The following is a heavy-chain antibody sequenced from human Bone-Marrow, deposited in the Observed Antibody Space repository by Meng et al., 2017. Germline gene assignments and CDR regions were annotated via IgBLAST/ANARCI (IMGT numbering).Heavy chain of an antibody. CDR2: KFHDGTT. CDR3: ARDNMGSINY. V-gene: IGHV4-61*01. CDR1: GGSVSSGPYS. J-gene: IGHJ4*02. Sequence: QGQLKESGPGLVRPSETLSLTCTVSGGSVSSGPYSWTWVRQPPGKGLEWIGYKFHDGTTNYNPSLKSRVTMSVDASKKQFSLNLSSVTAADTAVYYCARDNMGSINYWGQGTLVTVSS. D-gene: IGHD1-26*01.